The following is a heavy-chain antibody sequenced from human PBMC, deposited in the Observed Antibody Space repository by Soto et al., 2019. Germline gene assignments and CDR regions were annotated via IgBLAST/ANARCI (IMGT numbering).Heavy chain of an antibody. J-gene: IGHJ5*02. CDR1: GFPFSDYY. CDR2: ISSSSSYT. V-gene: IGHV3-11*05. Sequence: PGGSLRLSCAASGFPFSDYYMSWIRQAPGKGLEWVSYISSSSSYTNYADSVKGRFTISRDNAKNSLYLQMNSLRAEDTAVYYCARGRNPTPLFDPWGQGTLVTVSS. CDR3: ARGRNPTPLFDP. D-gene: IGHD4-4*01.